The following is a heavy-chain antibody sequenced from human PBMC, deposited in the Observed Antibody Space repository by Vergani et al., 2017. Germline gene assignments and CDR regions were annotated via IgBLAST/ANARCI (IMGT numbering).Heavy chain of an antibody. V-gene: IGHV1-46*01. CDR3: ARGVTVGASFDY. J-gene: IGHJ4*02. Sequence: QVQLVQSGAEVKKPGAPVKVSCKASGYTFTSYYMHWVRQAPGRGLEWMGIINPSDGATSYAQKFQGRVTMTRDTSTSTVYMELSSLRSEDTAVYYCARGVTVGASFDYWGQGTLVTVSS. CDR1: GYTFTSYY. CDR2: INPSDGAT. D-gene: IGHD1-26*01.